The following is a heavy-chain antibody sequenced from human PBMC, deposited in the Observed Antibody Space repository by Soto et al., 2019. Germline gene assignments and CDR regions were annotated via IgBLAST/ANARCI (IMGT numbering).Heavy chain of an antibody. CDR2: INPNSGGT. Sequence: ASVKVSCKASGYTFTGYYMHWVRQAPGQGLEWMGWINPNSGGTNYAQKFQGWVTMTRDTSISTAYMELSRLRSDDTAVYYCARDKGGSSGYPDHWGQGTLVTVSS. CDR1: GYTFTGYY. CDR3: ARDKGGSSGYPDH. J-gene: IGHJ5*02. D-gene: IGHD3-22*01. V-gene: IGHV1-2*04.